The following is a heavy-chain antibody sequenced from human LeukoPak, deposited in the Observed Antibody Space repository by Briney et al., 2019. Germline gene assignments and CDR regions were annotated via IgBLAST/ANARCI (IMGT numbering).Heavy chain of an antibody. CDR2: ISGSGGST. D-gene: IGHD3-10*01. V-gene: IGHV3-23*01. CDR3: AKGDVVRGVIFDY. J-gene: IGHJ4*02. CDR1: GFTFSSYA. Sequence: PGGSLRLSCAASGFTFSSYAMSWVRPAPGKGLEWASAISGSGGSTYYADSVKGRFTISRDNSKNTLYLQMNSLRAEDTAVYYCAKGDVVRGVIFDYWGQGTLVTVSS.